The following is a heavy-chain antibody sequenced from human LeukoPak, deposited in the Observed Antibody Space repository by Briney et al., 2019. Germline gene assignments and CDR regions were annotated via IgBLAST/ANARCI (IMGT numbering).Heavy chain of an antibody. Sequence: PGGSLRLSCAASGFTFSSYWMHWVRQAPGKGLVWVSRIKRDGSSTSYADSVKGRFTISRDNAKNTLYLQMNSLRVEDTAVYYCTRARWELLGGDCWGQGTLVTVSS. CDR3: TRARWELLGGDC. CDR1: GFTFSSYW. D-gene: IGHD1-26*01. V-gene: IGHV3-74*01. J-gene: IGHJ4*02. CDR2: IKRDGSST.